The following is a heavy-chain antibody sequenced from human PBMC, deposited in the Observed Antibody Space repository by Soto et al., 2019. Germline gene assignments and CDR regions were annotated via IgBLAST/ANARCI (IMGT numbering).Heavy chain of an antibody. CDR1: EFSFSDYG. CDR2: ISYEGTAK. V-gene: IGHV3-30*18. D-gene: IGHD1-26*01. CDR3: AKGASYRMFDY. Sequence: LRLSCAASEFSFSDYGMHWVRQAPGKGLEWVAVISYEGTAKYYADSVKGRFTISRDNSKNTLFLQMNNLRSEDTAVYYCAKGASYRMFDYWGQGTLVTVSS. J-gene: IGHJ4*02.